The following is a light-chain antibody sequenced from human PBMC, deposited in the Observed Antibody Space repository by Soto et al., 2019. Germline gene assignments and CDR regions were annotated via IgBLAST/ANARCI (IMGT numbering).Light chain of an antibody. CDR2: GAS. Sequence: EIVLTQSPGTLSLSPGERATLSCRARQSVSSSYLAWYQQKPGQAPWLLIYGASSRATGIPDRFSGSGSGTDFTLTISRLEPEDFAVYYCQQYGSSPFTFGPGTKVDIK. V-gene: IGKV3-20*01. CDR3: QQYGSSPFT. J-gene: IGKJ3*01. CDR1: QSVSSSY.